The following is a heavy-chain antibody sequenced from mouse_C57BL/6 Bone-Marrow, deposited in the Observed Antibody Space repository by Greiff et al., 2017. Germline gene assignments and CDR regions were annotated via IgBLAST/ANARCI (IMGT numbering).Heavy chain of an antibody. Sequence: QVQLQQSGAELVRPGTSVKVSCKASGYAFTNYLIEWVKQRPGQGLEWIGVINPGSGGTNYNEKFKGKATLTADKSSSTAYMQLSSLTSEDSAVYFCARSRFITAYWGQGTLVTVSA. V-gene: IGHV1-54*01. CDR2: INPGSGGT. CDR3: ARSRFITAY. D-gene: IGHD1-1*01. CDR1: GYAFTNYL. J-gene: IGHJ3*01.